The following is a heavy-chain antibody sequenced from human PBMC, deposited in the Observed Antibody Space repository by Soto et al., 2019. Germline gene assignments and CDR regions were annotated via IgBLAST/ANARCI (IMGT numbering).Heavy chain of an antibody. J-gene: IGHJ4*02. D-gene: IGHD6-13*01. CDR2: INDSGGT. Sequence: QVQLQQWGAGLLKPSETLSLNCAVYGGSFSGYCWSWIRQPPGKGLEWIGEINDSGGTNYNPSLKSRVSISVDTSKNQFSLNLSSVTAADTAVYHCARGRKAYSSSWYVDWGQGTLGTVSS. CDR3: ARGRKAYSSSWYVD. CDR1: GGSFSGYC. V-gene: IGHV4-34*01.